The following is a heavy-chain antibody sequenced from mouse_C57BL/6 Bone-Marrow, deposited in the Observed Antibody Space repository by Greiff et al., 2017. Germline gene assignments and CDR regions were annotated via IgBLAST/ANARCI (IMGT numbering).Heavy chain of an antibody. CDR3: ARRYYGSSYGY. CDR1: GYTFTSYW. CDR2: IYPGSGST. V-gene: IGHV1-55*01. Sequence: VQLQQPGAELVKPGASVKMSCKASGYTFTSYWITWVKQRPGQGLEWIGDIYPGSGSTTYNETFKSKATLTVDTSSSTAYMQLISLTSEDSAVYYCARRYYGSSYGYWGQGTTLTVSS. D-gene: IGHD1-1*01. J-gene: IGHJ2*01.